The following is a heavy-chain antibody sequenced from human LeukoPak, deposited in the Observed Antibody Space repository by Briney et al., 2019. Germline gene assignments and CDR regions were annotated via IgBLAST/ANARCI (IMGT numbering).Heavy chain of an antibody. V-gene: IGHV3-9*01. D-gene: IGHD4-17*01. CDR2: ISWNSGSI. J-gene: IGHJ4*02. CDR1: GFTFDDYA. CDR3: ARGAEYSYGDYGGY. Sequence: QTGGSLRLSCAASGFTFDDYAMHWVRQAPGKGLGWVSGISWNSGSIGYADSVKGRFTISRDNAKNSLYLQMNSLRAEDTAVYYCARGAEYSYGDYGGYWGQGTLVTVSS.